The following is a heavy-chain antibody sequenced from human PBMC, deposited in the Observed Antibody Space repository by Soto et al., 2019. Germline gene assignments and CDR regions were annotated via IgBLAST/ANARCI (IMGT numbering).Heavy chain of an antibody. Sequence: EIQLWESGGGLVQPGESLRLSCAASGFTFSTYVMTWVRQAPGKGLEWVSDMSGGGDTTYYADSVKGRFAISRDNSKNTLYLQMNSLRAEDTAVYYCVKDSWGGYCSGTSCYLHYWGQGTLVTVSS. V-gene: IGHV3-23*01. CDR1: GFTFSTYV. CDR2: MSGGGDTT. CDR3: VKDSWGGYCSGTSCYLHY. D-gene: IGHD2-2*01. J-gene: IGHJ4*02.